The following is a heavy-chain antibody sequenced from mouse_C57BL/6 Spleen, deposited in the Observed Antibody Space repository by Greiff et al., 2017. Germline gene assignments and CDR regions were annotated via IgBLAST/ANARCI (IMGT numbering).Heavy chain of an antibody. J-gene: IGHJ2*01. CDR2: INPGSGGT. CDR1: GYAFTNYL. CDR3: ARSDYYGSSYYGY. D-gene: IGHD1-1*01. Sequence: QVQLKQSGAELVRPGTSVKVSCKASGYAFTNYLIEWVKQRPGQGLEWIGVINPGSGGTNYNEKFKGKATLTADKSSSTAYMQLSSLTSEDSAVYCCARSDYYGSSYYGYWGQGTTLTVSS. V-gene: IGHV1-54*01.